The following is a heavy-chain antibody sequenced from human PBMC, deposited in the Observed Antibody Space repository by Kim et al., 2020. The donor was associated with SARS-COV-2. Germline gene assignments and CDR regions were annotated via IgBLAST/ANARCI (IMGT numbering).Heavy chain of an antibody. CDR3: AKDEERGPEDGYSRACPLGDY. D-gene: IGHD6-13*01. V-gene: IGHV3-30*18. CDR1: GFTFSSYG. Sequence: GGSLRLSCAASGFTFSSYGMRWVRQAPGKGLEWVAVISYDGSNKYYADSVKGRFTISRDNSKNTLYLQMNSLRAEDTAVYYCAKDEERGPEDGYSRACPLGDYWGQGTLVTVSS. CDR2: ISYDGSNK. J-gene: IGHJ4*02.